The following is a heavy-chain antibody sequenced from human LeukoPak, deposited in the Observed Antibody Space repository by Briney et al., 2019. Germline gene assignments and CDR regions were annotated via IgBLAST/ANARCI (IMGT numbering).Heavy chain of an antibody. Sequence: PSETLSLTCTVSGGSISSGPYYWGWIRQPPGKGLEWIGNIYYGENTYYNPSLKSRVTISIDTSKNQFYLKLSYVTAADTAVYYCARGAYFYGSGINWFDPWGQGTLVTVSS. V-gene: IGHV4-39*01. CDR1: GGSISSGPYY. CDR2: IYYGENT. CDR3: ARGAYFYGSGINWFDP. J-gene: IGHJ5*02. D-gene: IGHD3-10*01.